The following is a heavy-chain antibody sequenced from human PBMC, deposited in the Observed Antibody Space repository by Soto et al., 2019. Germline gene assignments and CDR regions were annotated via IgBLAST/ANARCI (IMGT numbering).Heavy chain of an antibody. CDR2: ISGSGGST. CDR1: GFTFSSYA. D-gene: IGHD3-10*01. CDR3: ASGSGSYQYYYYGMDV. Sequence: GWSLRLSCAASGFTFSSYAMSWVRQAPGKGLEWVSAISGSGGSTYYADSVKGRFTISRDNSKNTLYLQMNSLRAEDTAVYYCASGSGSYQYYYYGMDVWGQGTTVTVSS. V-gene: IGHV3-23*01. J-gene: IGHJ6*02.